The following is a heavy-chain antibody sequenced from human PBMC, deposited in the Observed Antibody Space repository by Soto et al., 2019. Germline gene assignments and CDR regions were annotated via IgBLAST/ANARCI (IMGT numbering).Heavy chain of an antibody. D-gene: IGHD2-2*01. J-gene: IGHJ6*02. CDR1: GGFVNSDTHS. Sequence: ETLSLTCTVSGGFVNSDTHSWSWIRQTPGKRLEWIGFIYSGGSPKNPSLRSRVTMSVDTSKNQFSLKLRSVIVADTAVYHCARFVRSCSATTCSTRADVWGQGITVTVSS. CDR3: ARFVRSCSATTCSTRADV. CDR2: IYSGGSP. V-gene: IGHV4-61*01.